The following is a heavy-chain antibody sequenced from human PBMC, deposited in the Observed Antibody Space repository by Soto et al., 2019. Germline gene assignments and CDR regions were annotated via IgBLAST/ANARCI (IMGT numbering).Heavy chain of an antibody. CDR1: GFTFSSYA. V-gene: IGHV3-23*01. CDR2: ISGSGGST. CDR3: AQDLRATTSRGVFDI. Sequence: EVQLLESGGGLVQPGGSLRLSCAASGFTFSSYAMSWVRQAPGKGLEWVSGISGSGGSTYYADSVKGRFTISRDNSKNTMYLQMNSLGDEDTAVYYCAQDLRATTSRGVFDIWGQGTMVTVSS. J-gene: IGHJ3*02. D-gene: IGHD5-12*01.